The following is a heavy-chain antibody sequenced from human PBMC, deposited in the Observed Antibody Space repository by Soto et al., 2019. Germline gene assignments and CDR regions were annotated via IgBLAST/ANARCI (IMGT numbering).Heavy chain of an antibody. CDR3: ARDDDYEANGLDY. D-gene: IGHD4-17*01. V-gene: IGHV3-33*01. Sequence: PGGSLRLSCVGSGFTFSRYGMHWLRQAPGEGLEWMAVIVNDGSDRDYAASVAGRFTISRDNYKNTLYLQMDNLGVDDTAMYYCARDDDYEANGLDYWGQGTLVTVSS. CDR2: IVNDGSDR. CDR1: GFTFSRYG. J-gene: IGHJ4*02.